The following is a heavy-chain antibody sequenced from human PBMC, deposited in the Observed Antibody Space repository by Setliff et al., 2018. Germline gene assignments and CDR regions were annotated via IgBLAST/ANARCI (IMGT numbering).Heavy chain of an antibody. V-gene: IGHV4-34*01. J-gene: IGHJ5*02. CDR3: ARTSGSGSSLLPNFSDP. CDR1: GGSFSGYY. CDR2: INHSGGT. Sequence: SETLSLTCAVYGGSFSGYYWNWIRQPPGKGLEWIGGINHSGGTNYNPSLKSRVTISVDTSKNQFSLKLSSVTAADTAVYYCARTSGSGSSLLPNFSDPWGQGTLVTVSS. D-gene: IGHD3-10*01.